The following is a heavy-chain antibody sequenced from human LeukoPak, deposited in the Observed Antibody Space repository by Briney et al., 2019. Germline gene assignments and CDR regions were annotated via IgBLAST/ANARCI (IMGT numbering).Heavy chain of an antibody. V-gene: IGHV1-18*01. CDR1: GYTFTSYG. Sequence: ASVKVSCKASGYTFTSYGISWVRQAPGQGREWMGWISAYNGNTNYAQKLQGRVTMTTDTSTSTAYMELRSLRSDDTAVYYCARDRDRAQHFDYWGQGTLVTVSS. J-gene: IGHJ4*02. D-gene: IGHD5-18*01. CDR2: ISAYNGNT. CDR3: ARDRDRAQHFDY.